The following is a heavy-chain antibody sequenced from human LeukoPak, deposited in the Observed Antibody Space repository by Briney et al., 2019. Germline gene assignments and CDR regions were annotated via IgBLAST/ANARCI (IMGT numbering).Heavy chain of an antibody. CDR3: ARDYSKGGGFDF. J-gene: IGHJ4*02. CDR1: GGSISGFY. V-gene: IGHV4-59*01. D-gene: IGHD4-11*01. Sequence: SETLSLTCTVSGGSISGFYWSWIRQPPGKGLEWTGYMDKSGGTTYNPSLKSRVTISVDTSKNQFSLNLSPVTAADTAVYYCARDYSKGGGFDFWGQGTLVTVSS. CDR2: MDKSGGT.